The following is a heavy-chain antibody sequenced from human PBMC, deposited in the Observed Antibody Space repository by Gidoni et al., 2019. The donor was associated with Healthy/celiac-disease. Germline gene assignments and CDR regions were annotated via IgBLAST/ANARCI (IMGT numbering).Heavy chain of an antibody. CDR1: GFTFSSYA. V-gene: IGHV3-23*01. CDR3: AKGRYSYGSFDY. D-gene: IGHD5-18*01. J-gene: IGHJ4*02. Sequence: EVQLLESGGGLVQPGGSLRLSCAASGFTFSSYAMSWVRQAPGKGLEWVSAISGRGGSTYYADSVKGRFTISRDNSKNTLYLQMNSLRAEDTAVYYCAKGRYSYGSFDYWGQGTLVTVSS. CDR2: ISGRGGST.